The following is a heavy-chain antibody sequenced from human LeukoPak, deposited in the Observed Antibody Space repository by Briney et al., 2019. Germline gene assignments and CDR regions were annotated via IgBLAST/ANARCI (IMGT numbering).Heavy chain of an antibody. D-gene: IGHD1-26*01. Sequence: GASVKVSCKASGGTFSSYAISWVRQAPGQGLEWMGGIIPIFGTANYAQKFQGRVTITADESTSTACMELSSLRSEDTAVYYCARKEGSGSYYVHYYYGMDVWGQGTTVTISS. J-gene: IGHJ6*02. CDR1: GGTFSSYA. CDR3: ARKEGSGSYYVHYYYGMDV. CDR2: IIPIFGTA. V-gene: IGHV1-69*13.